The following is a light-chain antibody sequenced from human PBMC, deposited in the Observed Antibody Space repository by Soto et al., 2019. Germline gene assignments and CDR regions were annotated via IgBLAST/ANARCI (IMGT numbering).Light chain of an antibody. V-gene: IGKV3-11*01. CDR2: DAS. J-gene: IGKJ5*01. Sequence: ELVLTQSQTPLSLSPGCRATLPCRASQSISSYLAWYQQKPRQAPRLIXYDASNRATGIPARFSGSGSATDFTPTISSLEPEDFAVYYCQQRSNWPPITFGQGTRLEIK. CDR3: QQRSNWPPIT. CDR1: QSISSY.